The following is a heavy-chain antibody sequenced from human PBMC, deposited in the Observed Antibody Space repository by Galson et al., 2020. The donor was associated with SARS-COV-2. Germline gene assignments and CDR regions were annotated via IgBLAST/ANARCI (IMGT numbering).Heavy chain of an antibody. CDR3: ATKGFCRGQICHRQFDY. J-gene: IGHJ4*02. V-gene: IGHV3-23*01. CDR2: IGLDEKT. D-gene: IGHD2-15*01. CDR1: EFTFNTYS. Sequence: GESLKISCVVSEFTFNTYSIGWVRQSPGNSLEWVSLIGLDEKTFYADSVKGRFSISRDNSRNTVFLQMNRLRDGDTALYYCATKGFCRGQICHRQFDYWGQGTQVTVSS.